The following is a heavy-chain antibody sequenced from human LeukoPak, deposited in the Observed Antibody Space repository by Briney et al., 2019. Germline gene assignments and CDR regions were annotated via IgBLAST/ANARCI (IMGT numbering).Heavy chain of an antibody. CDR2: IYHSGST. CDR1: GGSISSSNW. CDR3: ARARGVAGHYFDY. D-gene: IGHD6-19*01. V-gene: IGHV4-4*02. Sequence: SGTLSLTCAVSGGSISSSNWWSWVRQPPGKGLEWIGEIYHSGSTNYNPSLKSRVTISVDKSKNQFSLKLSSVTAADTAVYYCARARGVAGHYFDYWGQGTLVTVSS. J-gene: IGHJ4*02.